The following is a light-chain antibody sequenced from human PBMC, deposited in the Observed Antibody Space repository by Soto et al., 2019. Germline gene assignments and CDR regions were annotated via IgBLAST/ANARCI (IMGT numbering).Light chain of an antibody. J-gene: IGKJ5*01. CDR3: MQGTHWPIT. CDR2: KVS. CDR1: QSLVHSDGIAY. Sequence: FVMTQSPISLPVTLGQPASISCRSNQSLVHSDGIAYFSWFQQRPGRSPRRLIYKVSNRDSGVPARFSGSGSGTDFALKISRVEAEDVGVYYCMQGTHWPITFGQGTRLEIK. V-gene: IGKV2-30*02.